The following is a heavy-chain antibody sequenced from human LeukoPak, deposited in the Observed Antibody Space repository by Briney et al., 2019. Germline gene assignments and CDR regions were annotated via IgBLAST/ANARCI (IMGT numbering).Heavy chain of an antibody. CDR1: GFTLSDHY. Sequence: PGGSLRLSCAASGFTLSDHYMDWVRQAPGKGLEWVGRTRNKGNSYTTEYAASVKGRFTISRDDSKNSLYLQMNSLKTEDTAVYYCARVGYSNSWSFFDYWGQGTLVTVSS. J-gene: IGHJ4*02. D-gene: IGHD6-13*01. V-gene: IGHV3-72*01. CDR2: TRNKGNSYTT. CDR3: ARVGYSNSWSFFDY.